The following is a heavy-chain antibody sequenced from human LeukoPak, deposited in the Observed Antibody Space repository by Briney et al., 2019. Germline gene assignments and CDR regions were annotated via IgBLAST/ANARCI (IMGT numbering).Heavy chain of an antibody. CDR1: GGSISSDRYY. V-gene: IGHV4-39*01. Sequence: PSETLSLTCTVSGGSISSDRYYWGWIRQPPGKGLEWIGTIYESGSTYYNPSLKSRVTISVDTSKDQFSLKLTSVTAADTAVYYCARHFDPRASNWFDPWGQGTLVTFSS. CDR3: ARHFDPRASNWFDP. CDR2: IYESGST. J-gene: IGHJ5*02.